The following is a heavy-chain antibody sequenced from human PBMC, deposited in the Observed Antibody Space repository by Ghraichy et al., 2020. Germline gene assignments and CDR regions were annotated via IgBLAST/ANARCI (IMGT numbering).Heavy chain of an antibody. V-gene: IGHV3-74*01. CDR2: INSDGSST. J-gene: IGHJ5*02. CDR3: ARDLWYDNSGLGHNWFDP. CDR1: GFTFSTYW. Sequence: GESLNISCAASGFTFSTYWMHWVRQAPGKGLVWVSRINSDGSSTSYADSVKGRFTISRDNAKNTLYLQMNSLRAEDTAVYYCARDLWYDNSGLGHNWFDPWGQGTLVTVSS. D-gene: IGHD3-22*01.